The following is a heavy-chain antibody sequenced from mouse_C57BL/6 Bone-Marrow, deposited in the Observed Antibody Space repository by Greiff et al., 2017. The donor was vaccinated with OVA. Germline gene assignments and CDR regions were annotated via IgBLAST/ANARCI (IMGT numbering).Heavy chain of an antibody. D-gene: IGHD1-3*01. J-gene: IGHJ2*01. CDR3: TRDNFYYFDY. Sequence: EVMLVESGEGLVKPGGSLKLSCAASGFTFSSYAMSWVRQTPEKRLEWVAYISSGGDYIYYADTVNGRFTISRDNARNTLYLQMSSLKSEDTAMYYCTRDNFYYFDYWGQGTTLTVSS. CDR2: ISSGGDYI. CDR1: GFTFSSYA. V-gene: IGHV5-9-1*02.